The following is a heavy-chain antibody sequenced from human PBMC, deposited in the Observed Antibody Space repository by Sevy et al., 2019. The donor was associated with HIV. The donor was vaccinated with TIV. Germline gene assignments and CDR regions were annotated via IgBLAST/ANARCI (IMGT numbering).Heavy chain of an antibody. CDR2: IYPGDSDT. CDR3: ARRGYCSSTSCYQTGTGAFDI. CDR1: GYSFTSYW. J-gene: IGHJ3*02. D-gene: IGHD2-2*01. Sequence: GESLKISCKGSGYSFTSYWSGWVRQMPGKGLEWMGIIYPGDSDTRYSPSFQGQVTISADKSISTAYLQWSSLKASDTAMDYCARRGYCSSTSCYQTGTGAFDIWGQGTMVTVSS. V-gene: IGHV5-51*01.